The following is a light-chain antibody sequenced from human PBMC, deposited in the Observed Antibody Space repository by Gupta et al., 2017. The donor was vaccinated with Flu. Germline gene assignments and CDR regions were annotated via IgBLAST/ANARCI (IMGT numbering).Light chain of an antibody. Sequence: SYELTQPPSVSVSPGQTAIITCSGNKLGDKDASWDQQKPGQSPVLVIYQDDKRPSGIPGRFSGSNSGNTATLTSRGTQAMDEADYDCQSWDSGTVVFGGGTKLTVL. V-gene: IGLV3-1*01. CDR2: QDD. CDR1: KLGDKD. J-gene: IGLJ2*01. CDR3: QSWDSGTVV.